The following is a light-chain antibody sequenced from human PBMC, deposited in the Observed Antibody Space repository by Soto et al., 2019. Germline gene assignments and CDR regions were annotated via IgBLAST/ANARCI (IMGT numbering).Light chain of an antibody. V-gene: IGKV3-15*01. CDR2: GAS. CDR1: QSVSSN. CDR3: QQYTDWRV. J-gene: IGKJ2*01. Sequence: DIVMTQSPGTLSVSPGERATLSCRASQSVSSNLAWYQQKPDQAPRLLIYGASTRATGIPARFSGSGSGTEFTLTISSLQSEDFAVYYCQQYTDWRVFRQGTNLEIK.